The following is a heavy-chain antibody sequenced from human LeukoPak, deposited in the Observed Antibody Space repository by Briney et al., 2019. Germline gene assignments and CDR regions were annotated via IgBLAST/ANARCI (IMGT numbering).Heavy chain of an antibody. CDR2: MNPNSGNT. CDR3: ARGPEYYYDSSGYYYGI. J-gene: IGHJ3*02. V-gene: IGHV1-8*01. Sequence: ASVKVSCKASGYTFTSYDINWVRQATGQGLEWMGWMNPNSGNTGYAQKFQGRVTMTRNTSISTAYMELSSLRSEDTAVYYCARGPEYYYDSSGYYYGIWGQGTMVTVSS. CDR1: GYTFTSYD. D-gene: IGHD3-22*01.